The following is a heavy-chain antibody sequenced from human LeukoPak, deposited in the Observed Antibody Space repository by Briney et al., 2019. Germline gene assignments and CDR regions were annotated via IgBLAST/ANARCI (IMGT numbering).Heavy chain of an antibody. J-gene: IGHJ4*02. CDR1: GFTFSSYA. V-gene: IGHV3-21*01. CDR2: ISSSSSYI. CDR3: AREKLLGELLPGY. D-gene: IGHD1-26*01. Sequence: GGSLRLSCAASGFTFSSYAMSWVRQAPGKGLEWVSSISSSSSYIYYADSVKGRFTVSRDNAKNSLYLQMNSLRAEDTAVYYCAREKLLGELLPGYWGQGTLVTVSS.